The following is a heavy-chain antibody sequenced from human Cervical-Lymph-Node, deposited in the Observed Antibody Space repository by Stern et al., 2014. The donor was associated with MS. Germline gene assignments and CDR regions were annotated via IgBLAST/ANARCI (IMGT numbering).Heavy chain of an antibody. D-gene: IGHD3-16*01. CDR1: GYSFTNYW. CDR3: ARRRGDWYFDL. Sequence: LVESGAEVKKPGESLKISCKGSGYSFTNYWIVWVRQVPGKGLEWMGVIYPGDSDTEYSPSFQGHVTISADKSISTAYLQWSSLKASDTAMYYCARRRGDWYFDLWGRGTLVTVSS. V-gene: IGHV5-51*03. J-gene: IGHJ2*01. CDR2: IYPGDSDT.